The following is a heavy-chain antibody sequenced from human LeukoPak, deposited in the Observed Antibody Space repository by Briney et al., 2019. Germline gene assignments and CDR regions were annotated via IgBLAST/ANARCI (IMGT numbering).Heavy chain of an antibody. D-gene: IGHD2-15*01. J-gene: IGHJ4*02. CDR1: GGSISSHY. CDR2: ISYSGST. V-gene: IGHV4-59*08. CDR3: ARRYCSGGSCYSAFDY. Sequence: PSETLSLTCTVSGGSISSHYWSWIRQPPGKGLEWIGSISYSGSTTYNPSLKGRVTISVDTSKNQFPLMLSSVSAADTAVYYCARRYCSGGSCYSAFDYWGQGTLVAVS.